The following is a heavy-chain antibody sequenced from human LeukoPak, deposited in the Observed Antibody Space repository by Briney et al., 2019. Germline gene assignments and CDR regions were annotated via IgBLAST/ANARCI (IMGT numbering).Heavy chain of an antibody. CDR2: IYSGGST. D-gene: IGHD7-27*01. CDR3: AKTSGSRAEYFQH. CDR1: GFTVSSNY. V-gene: IGHV3-53*01. Sequence: GGSLRLSCAASGFTVSSNYMSWVRQAPGKGLEWVSVIYSGGSTYYADSVKGRFTISRDNSKNTLYLQMNSLRAEDTAAYYCAKTSGSRAEYFQHWGQGTLVTVSS. J-gene: IGHJ1*01.